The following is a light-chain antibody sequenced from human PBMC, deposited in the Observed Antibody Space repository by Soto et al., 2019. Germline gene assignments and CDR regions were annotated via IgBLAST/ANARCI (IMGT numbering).Light chain of an antibody. CDR2: VNN. J-gene: IGLJ1*01. CDR3: AAWDGNLEGRV. V-gene: IGLV1-44*01. Sequence: QSVLTQPPSVSGTPGQRVTLSCSGSTRNIGDHTVTWYQLLPGTAPKVLVYVNNKRPSGVPDRFSGSKSGTSASLAISGLQSEDEADYYCAAWDGNLEGRVFGTGTKLTVL. CDR1: TRNIGDHT.